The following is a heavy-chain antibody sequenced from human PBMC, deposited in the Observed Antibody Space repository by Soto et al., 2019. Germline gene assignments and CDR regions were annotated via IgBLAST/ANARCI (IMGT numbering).Heavy chain of an antibody. J-gene: IGHJ4*02. V-gene: IGHV1-69*01. D-gene: IGHD2-15*01. CDR1: GGTFSGYA. CDR2: FVPLFGST. CDR3: ATHSLGTSSPAYFDN. Sequence: QVQLVQSGAEVKKPGSSVKVSCQASGGTFSGYALTWVRQAPGQGLEWMGEFVPLFGSTNYAQKFAGRITIIADESTATGYMERSTLRSEDTAVYYCATHSLGTSSPAYFDNWGQGTLVTVSS.